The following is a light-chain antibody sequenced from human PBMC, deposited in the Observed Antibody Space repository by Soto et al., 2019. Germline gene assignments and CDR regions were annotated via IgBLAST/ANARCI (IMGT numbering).Light chain of an antibody. J-gene: IGLJ2*01. V-gene: IGLV1-47*01. Sequence: QSVLTQPPSASGTPGQTVTISCSGSRSNIGNNYVCWYQQLPGAAPKLLIYRNTQRPSGVPDRFSASKSGTSASLAISGLRSEDEADYFCSATDDSLGGPVFGGGTQLTVL. CDR3: SATDDSLGGPV. CDR1: RSNIGNNY. CDR2: RNT.